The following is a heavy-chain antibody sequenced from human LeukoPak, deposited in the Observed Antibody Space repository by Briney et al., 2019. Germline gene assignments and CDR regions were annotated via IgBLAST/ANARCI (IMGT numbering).Heavy chain of an antibody. CDR2: IYTSGST. J-gene: IGHJ3*02. V-gene: IGHV4-4*07. CDR3: ARDRDDILTDNAFDI. D-gene: IGHD3-9*01. Sequence: PSETPSLTCTVSGGSISSYYWSWIRQPAGKGLEWIGRIYTSGSTNYNPSLKSRVTMSVDTSKNQFSLKLSSVTAADTAVYYCARDRDDILTDNAFDIWGQGTMVTVSS. CDR1: GGSISSYY.